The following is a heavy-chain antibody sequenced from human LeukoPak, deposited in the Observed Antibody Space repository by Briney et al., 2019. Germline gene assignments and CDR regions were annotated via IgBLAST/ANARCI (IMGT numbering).Heavy chain of an antibody. CDR1: GFTFSSYV. CDR3: ARVVTAPIDAFDI. J-gene: IGHJ3*02. CDR2: ISGSGGST. Sequence: PGGSLRLSCGASGFTFSSYVMSWVRQAPGKGLEWVSAISGSGGSTYYADSVKGRFTISRDNSKNTLYLQMNSLRAEDTAVCYCARVVTAPIDAFDIWGQGTMVTVSS. V-gene: IGHV3-23*01. D-gene: IGHD2-21*02.